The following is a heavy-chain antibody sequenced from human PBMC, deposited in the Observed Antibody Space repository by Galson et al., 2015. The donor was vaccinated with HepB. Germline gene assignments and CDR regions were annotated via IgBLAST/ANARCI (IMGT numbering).Heavy chain of an antibody. J-gene: IGHJ3*02. D-gene: IGHD6-13*01. CDR1: GGSISSYY. CDR2: IYYSGST. CDR3: ASGGGSSRDPDAFDI. V-gene: IGHV4-59*08. Sequence: ETLSLTCTVSGGSISSYYWSWIRQPPGKGLEWIGYIYYSGSTNYNPSLKSRVTISVDTSKNQFSLKLSSVTAADTAVYYCASGGGSSRDPDAFDIWGQGTMVTVSS.